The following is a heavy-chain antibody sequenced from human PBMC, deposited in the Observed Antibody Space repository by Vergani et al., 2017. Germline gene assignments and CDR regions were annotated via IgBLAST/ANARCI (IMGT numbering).Heavy chain of an antibody. CDR2: IKSKTDGGTT. Sequence: EVQLVESGGGLVKPGGSLRLSCAASGFTFSNAWMSWVRQAPGKGLEWVGRIKSKTDGGTTDYAAPVKGRFTISRDDSKNTLYLQMNSLKTEDTAVYYCAKDGPAREKRFDYWGQGTLVTVSS. D-gene: IGHD1-26*01. CDR1: GFTFSNAW. J-gene: IGHJ4*02. V-gene: IGHV3-15*01. CDR3: AKDGPAREKRFDY.